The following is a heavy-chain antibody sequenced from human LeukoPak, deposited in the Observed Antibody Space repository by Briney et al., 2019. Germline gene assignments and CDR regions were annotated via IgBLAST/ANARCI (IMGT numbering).Heavy chain of an antibody. Sequence: SETLSLTCTVSGGSISSYYWSWVRQPPGKGLEWIGYIYYTGSTYYNPSLKSRVTISVDTSKNQLSLKLSSVTAADTAVYYCAREGPRGGGNWAHDAFDMWGQGTMVTVSS. J-gene: IGHJ3*02. CDR2: IYYTGST. D-gene: IGHD1-1*01. CDR1: GGSISSYY. V-gene: IGHV4-59*01. CDR3: AREGPRGGGNWAHDAFDM.